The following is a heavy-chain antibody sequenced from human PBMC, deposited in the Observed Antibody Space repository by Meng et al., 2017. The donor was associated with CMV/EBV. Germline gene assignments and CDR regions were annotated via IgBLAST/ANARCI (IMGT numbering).Heavy chain of an antibody. CDR2: IYSGGSST. V-gene: IGHV3-23*03. Sequence: GGSLRLSCAASGLTFSSYAMSWVRQAPGKGLEWVSVIYSGGSSTYYADSVKGRFTISRDNSKNTLYLQMNSLRAEDTAVYYCAKDNRITMVRGVTSYWFDPWGQGTLVTVSS. D-gene: IGHD3-10*01. J-gene: IGHJ5*02. CDR1: GLTFSSYA. CDR3: AKDNRITMVRGVTSYWFDP.